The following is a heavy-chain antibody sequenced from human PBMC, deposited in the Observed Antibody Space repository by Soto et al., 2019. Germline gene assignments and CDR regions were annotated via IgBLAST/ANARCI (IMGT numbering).Heavy chain of an antibody. CDR1: GFTFSSFG. Sequence: VQLVESGGGVVQPGRSLRLSCAASGFTFSSFGMHWVRQAPGKGLEWVAVISYDGSNKYYVDSVKGRFTISRDNSKNTLYLQMNSLRAEDTAVYYCAKDNYYDFWSGYRGDTFDIWGQGTMVTVSS. CDR3: AKDNYYDFWSGYRGDTFDI. J-gene: IGHJ3*02. CDR2: ISYDGSNK. V-gene: IGHV3-30*18. D-gene: IGHD3-3*01.